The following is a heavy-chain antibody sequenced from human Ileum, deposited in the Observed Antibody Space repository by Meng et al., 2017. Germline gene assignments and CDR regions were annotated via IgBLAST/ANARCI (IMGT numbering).Heavy chain of an antibody. CDR1: GYFLSNGIW. V-gene: IGHV4-4*02. Sequence: ALALFNLSGCCIRAWPVGGYFLSNGIWWSCLRQPLVKGLEWFGEISNSWKTCYSPAVKYSVRISLDTSNNQFDLTLNSVTAGDTAMYYCARDSSNSRFYLWGRGTLVTVSS. J-gene: IGHJ2*01. CDR2: ISNSWKT. D-gene: IGHD6-13*01. CDR3: ARDSSNSRFYL.